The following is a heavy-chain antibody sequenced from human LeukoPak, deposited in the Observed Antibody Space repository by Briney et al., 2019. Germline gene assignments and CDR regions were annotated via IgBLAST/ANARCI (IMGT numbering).Heavy chain of an antibody. V-gene: IGHV1-46*01. CDR2: INPSDGST. CDR1: GYTFTSYD. D-gene: IGHD6-19*01. CDR3: AREAGSSGFLDY. J-gene: IGHJ4*02. Sequence: ASVKVSCKASGYTFTSYDINWVRQANGQGLEWMGIINPSDGSTTYAQKFQGRVTMTRDMSTSTVYMELSSLRSEDTAMFYCAREAGSSGFLDYWGQGTLVTVSS.